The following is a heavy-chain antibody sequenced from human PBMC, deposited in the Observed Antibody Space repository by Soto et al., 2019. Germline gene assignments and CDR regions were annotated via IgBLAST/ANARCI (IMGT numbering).Heavy chain of an antibody. CDR3: ARLACGGVCYWFHAFDI. V-gene: IGHV4-39*01. CDR1: GGSINSSSYY. D-gene: IGHD2-21*01. CDR2: IYYSGST. Sequence: ETLSLTCTVSGGSINSSSYYWGWIRQPPGKGLEWIGSIYYSGSTYYNPSLKSRVTISVDTSKNQFSLKLSSVTAADTAVYYCARLACGGVCYWFHAFDIWGQGTMVTVSS. J-gene: IGHJ3*02.